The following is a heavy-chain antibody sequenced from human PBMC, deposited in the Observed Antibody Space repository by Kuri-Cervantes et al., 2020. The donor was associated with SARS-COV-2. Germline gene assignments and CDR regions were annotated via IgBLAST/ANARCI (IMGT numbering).Heavy chain of an antibody. D-gene: IGHD3-3*01. CDR1: GGSFNNYY. V-gene: IGHV3-30-3*01. CDR2: ISYDGNNK. CDR3: ARAHTFLEWSSDAFDI. J-gene: IGHJ3*02. Sequence: LSLTCAVYGGSFNNYYWNWIRQPPGKGLEWVTVISYDGNNKYYADSVKGRFTISRDNSKNTLYLQMNSLRAEDRALYYCARAHTFLEWSSDAFDIWGQGTMVTVSS.